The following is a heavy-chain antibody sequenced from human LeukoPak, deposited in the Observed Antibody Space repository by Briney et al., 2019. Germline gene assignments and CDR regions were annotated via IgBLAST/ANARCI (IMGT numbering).Heavy chain of an antibody. Sequence: GGSLRLSCAASGFTFDDYAMHWVRQAPGKGLEWVSGISWNSGSIGYADSVKGRFTISRDNAKNSLYLQMNSLRSDDTAVYYCARDGRRYCSGGSCYYMDVWGKGTTVTVSS. CDR1: GFTFDDYA. CDR2: ISWNSGSI. V-gene: IGHV3-9*01. D-gene: IGHD2-15*01. J-gene: IGHJ6*03. CDR3: ARDGRRYCSGGSCYYMDV.